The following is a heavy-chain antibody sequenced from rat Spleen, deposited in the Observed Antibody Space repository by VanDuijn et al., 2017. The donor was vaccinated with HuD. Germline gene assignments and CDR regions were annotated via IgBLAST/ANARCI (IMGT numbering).Heavy chain of an antibody. Sequence: QVQLKESGPGLVQPSQTLSLTCTVSGFSLTSHTVSWVRQPPGKGLEWIAAISSGGSTYYNSVFKSRLSISRDTSKSQVFLKMNSLQTEDTAMYFCARGGGFAYWGQGTLVTVSS. J-gene: IGHJ3*01. V-gene: IGHV2-6*01. CDR3: ARGGGFAY. D-gene: IGHD4-3*01. CDR1: GFSLTSHT. CDR2: ISSGGST.